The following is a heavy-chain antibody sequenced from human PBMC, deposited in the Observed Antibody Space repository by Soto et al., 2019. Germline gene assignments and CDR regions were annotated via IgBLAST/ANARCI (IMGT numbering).Heavy chain of an antibody. CDR3: AVLNYDFWSGFLVPGNMDV. J-gene: IGHJ6*02. CDR2: INPNSGGT. Sequence: ASVKVSFKASGYTFTGYYMHWVRQAPGQGLEWMGWINPNSGGTNYAQKFQGRVTMTRDTSISTAYMELSRLRSDDTAVYYCAVLNYDFWSGFLVPGNMDVWGQGTTVTVSS. CDR1: GYTFTGYY. D-gene: IGHD3-3*01. V-gene: IGHV1-2*02.